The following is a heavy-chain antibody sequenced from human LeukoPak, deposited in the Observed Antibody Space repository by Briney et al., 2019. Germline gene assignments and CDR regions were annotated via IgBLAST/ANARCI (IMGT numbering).Heavy chain of an antibody. CDR1: GFTFSSYG. J-gene: IGHJ4*02. V-gene: IGHV3-30*18. D-gene: IGHD3-10*01. Sequence: PGGSLRLSCAASGFTFSSYGMHWVRQAPGKGLEWVAVISYDGSNKYYADSVKGRFTISRDNSKNTLYLQMNSLRAEDTAVYYCAKCGSGSNFDYWGQGILVTVSS. CDR2: ISYDGSNK. CDR3: AKCGSGSNFDY.